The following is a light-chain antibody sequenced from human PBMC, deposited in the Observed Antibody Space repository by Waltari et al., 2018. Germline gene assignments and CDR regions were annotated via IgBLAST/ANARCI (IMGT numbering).Light chain of an antibody. V-gene: IGKV2-30*02. CDR2: QIS. Sequence: DFVLTQSPLSLSVTPGQPASISCRSSQSLLHSDGKTYLKWLQQKPGQPPRRLIYQISNRESGVPDRFSGSGVGTDFTLKISRREAEDVGVYYCVQGTHWPPSFGKGTKVEIK. J-gene: IGKJ2*03. CDR3: VQGTHWPPS. CDR1: QSLLHSDGKTY.